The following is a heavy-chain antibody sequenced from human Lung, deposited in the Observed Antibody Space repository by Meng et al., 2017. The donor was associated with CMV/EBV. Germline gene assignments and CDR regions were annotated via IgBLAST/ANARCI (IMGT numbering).Heavy chain of an antibody. D-gene: IGHD3-22*01. CDR1: GGSISSSSYY. CDR2: IYYSGST. V-gene: IGHV4-39*07. J-gene: IGHJ4*01. CDR3: ARGGYYYDSSGYYYPGGFDY. Sequence: SXTLSLTCTVSGGSISSSSYYWGWIRQSPGKGLEWIGSIYYSGSTYYNPSLKSRVTISVDTSKNQFSLKLSSVTAADTAVYYCARGGYYYDSSGYYYPGGFDYWG.